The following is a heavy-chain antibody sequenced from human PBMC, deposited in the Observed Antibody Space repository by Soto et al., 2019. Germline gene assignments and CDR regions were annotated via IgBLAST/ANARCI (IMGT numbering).Heavy chain of an antibody. CDR3: ARDYAIFGDYYYYYGMDV. Sequence: GGSLRLSCAASGFTVSSNYMSWVRQAPGKGLEWVSVIYSGGSTYYADSVKGRFTISRDNSKNTLYLQMNSLRAEDTAVYNCARDYAIFGDYYYYYGMDVWGQGTTVTVSS. J-gene: IGHJ6*02. CDR1: GFTVSSNY. V-gene: IGHV3-53*01. D-gene: IGHD3-3*01. CDR2: IYSGGST.